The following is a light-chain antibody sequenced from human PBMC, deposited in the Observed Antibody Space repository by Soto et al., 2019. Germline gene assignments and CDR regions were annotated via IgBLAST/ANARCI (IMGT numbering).Light chain of an antibody. V-gene: IGKV3-15*01. CDR2: RAS. Sequence: EIVMTQSPATLSVSPGERATLSCRASQSVSSKLACYQQKPGQAPRLLIYRASTRATDITARFSGSGSGTEFTLTISSLQSEDFAVYYCQQYNNWPPATFGQGTRVEIK. CDR3: QQYNNWPPAT. J-gene: IGKJ1*01. CDR1: QSVSSK.